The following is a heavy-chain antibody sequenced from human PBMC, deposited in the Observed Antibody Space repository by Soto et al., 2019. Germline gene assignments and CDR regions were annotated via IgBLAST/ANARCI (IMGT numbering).Heavy chain of an antibody. CDR3: ARSVVAGLGYYFDY. V-gene: IGHV2-5*02. CDR1: GISLSRTRVA. D-gene: IGHD6-19*01. J-gene: IGHJ4*02. CDR2: IYWDDDK. Sequence: QITLQESGPTLVQPTQTLTLTCTFSGISLSRTRVAVGWIRQPPGKALEWLALIYWDDDKRYTPFLKSRLTITKDTSKNQVVLTTTNMAPGDTAIYSCARSVVAGLGYYFDYWGQGTLGTVAS.